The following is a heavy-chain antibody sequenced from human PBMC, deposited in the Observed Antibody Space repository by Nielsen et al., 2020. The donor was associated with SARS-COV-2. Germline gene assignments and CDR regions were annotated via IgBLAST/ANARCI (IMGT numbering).Heavy chain of an antibody. Sequence: SVKVSCKASGGTFNSYAISWVRQAPGQGLEWMGGITSIFDTAKYAQKFQDRVRITADESTRTAYMELSSLTSEDTAVYYCARATYCGGDCYATDEWGQGTLVTVSS. CDR1: GGTFNSYA. J-gene: IGHJ4*02. D-gene: IGHD2-21*02. V-gene: IGHV1-69*13. CDR2: ITSIFDTA. CDR3: ARATYCGGDCYATDE.